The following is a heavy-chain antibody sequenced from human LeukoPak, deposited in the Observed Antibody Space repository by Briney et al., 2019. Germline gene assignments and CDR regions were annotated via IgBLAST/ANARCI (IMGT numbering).Heavy chain of an antibody. J-gene: IGHJ4*02. CDR1: GFTFSSYG. D-gene: IGHD5-12*01. CDR2: ISGSGGST. Sequence: PGGSLRLSCGASGFTFSSYGMTWVRQAPGKGLEWVSAISGSGGSTYYADSVKGRFTISRDNSKNTLYLQMNSLRAEDTAVYYCAKDEDIVATMTYFDYWGQGTLVTVSS. CDR3: AKDEDIVATMTYFDY. V-gene: IGHV3-23*01.